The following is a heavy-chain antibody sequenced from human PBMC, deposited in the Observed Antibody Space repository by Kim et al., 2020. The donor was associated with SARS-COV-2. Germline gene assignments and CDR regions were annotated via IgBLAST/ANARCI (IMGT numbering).Heavy chain of an antibody. Sequence: ASVKVSCKASGYTFTSHGISWVRQAPGQGLEWMGWISAYNGNTNYAQKLQGRVTMTTDTSTSTAYMELRSLRSDDTAVYYCARGMTMIVVAGFDYWGQGTLVTVSS. J-gene: IGHJ4*02. CDR2: ISAYNGNT. V-gene: IGHV1-18*04. CDR3: ARGMTMIVVAGFDY. CDR1: GYTFTSHG. D-gene: IGHD3-22*01.